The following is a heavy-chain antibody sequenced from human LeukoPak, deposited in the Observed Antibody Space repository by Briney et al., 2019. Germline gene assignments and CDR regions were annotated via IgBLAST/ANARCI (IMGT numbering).Heavy chain of an antibody. Sequence: GGSLRLSCAVSGFPFSRNSMSWVRKDPGKGLEWISAISSGGVDTFYADYVQGRFIVSRDISKNTPSLQLDSLRADDTAVDYCSKPCKNGKFFDYWGQRTLVTVSS. CDR2: ISSGGVDT. V-gene: IGHV3-23*01. CDR3: SKPCKNGKFFDY. CDR1: GFPFSRNS. J-gene: IGHJ4*02. D-gene: IGHD1-1*01.